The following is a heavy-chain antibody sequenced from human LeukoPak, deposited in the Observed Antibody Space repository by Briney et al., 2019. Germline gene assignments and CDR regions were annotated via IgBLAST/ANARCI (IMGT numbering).Heavy chain of an antibody. D-gene: IGHD6-13*01. CDR1: GFTFSNYW. Sequence: QPGGSLRLSCAASGFTFSNYWMSWVRQAPGKGLEWVANIKQDGSEKYYVDSVKGRFTISRDNDKNSLYLQVNSLRAEDAAVYYCASGRQLGYWGQGTLVTVSS. CDR2: IKQDGSEK. J-gene: IGHJ4*02. V-gene: IGHV3-7*01. CDR3: ASGRQLGY.